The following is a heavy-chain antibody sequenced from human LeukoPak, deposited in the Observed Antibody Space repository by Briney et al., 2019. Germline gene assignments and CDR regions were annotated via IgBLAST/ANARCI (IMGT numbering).Heavy chain of an antibody. CDR2: INPNSGGT. Sequence: ASVKVSCKASGYTFTGYYMHWVRQTPGQGLEWMGWINPNSGGTNYAQKFQGRVTMTRNTSISTAYMELSRLRSDDTAVYYCARDPIVGVTGVYFDYWGQGTLVTVSS. J-gene: IGHJ4*02. D-gene: IGHD1-26*01. V-gene: IGHV1-2*02. CDR1: GYTFTGYY. CDR3: ARDPIVGVTGVYFDY.